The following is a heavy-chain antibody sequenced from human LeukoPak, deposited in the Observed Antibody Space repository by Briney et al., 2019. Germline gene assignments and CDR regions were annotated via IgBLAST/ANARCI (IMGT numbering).Heavy chain of an antibody. CDR3: ARDHCSGGSCYFPLDY. CDR2: IYYSGST. CDR1: GGSISSYY. D-gene: IGHD2-15*01. J-gene: IGHJ4*02. Sequence: SETLSLTCTVSGGSISSYYWSWIRQPPGKGLEWIGYIYYSGSTNYNPSLKSRVTMSVDTSKNQFSLKLSSVTAADTAVHYCARDHCSGGSCYFPLDYWGRGTLVTVSS. V-gene: IGHV4-59*12.